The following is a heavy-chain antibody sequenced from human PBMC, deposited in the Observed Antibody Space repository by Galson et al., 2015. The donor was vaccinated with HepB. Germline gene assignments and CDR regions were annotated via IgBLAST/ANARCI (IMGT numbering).Heavy chain of an antibody. CDR3: ASHTHYYDSRPRGAFDI. J-gene: IGHJ3*02. V-gene: IGHV3-7*03. CDR1: GFTFSSYW. D-gene: IGHD3-22*01. CDR2: IKQDGSEK. Sequence: SLRLSCAASGFTFSSYWMSWVRQAPGKGLEWVANIKQDGSEKYYVDSVKGRFTISRDNAKNSLYLQMNSLRAEDTAVYYCASHTHYYDSRPRGAFDIWGQGTMVTVSS.